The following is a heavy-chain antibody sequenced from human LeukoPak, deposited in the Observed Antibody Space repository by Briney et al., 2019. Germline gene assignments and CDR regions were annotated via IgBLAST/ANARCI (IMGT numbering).Heavy chain of an antibody. CDR3: AKSDCTSSSCYTIDY. D-gene: IGHD2-2*02. Sequence: PGRSLRLSCAASGFTFSSYGMHWVRQAPGKGLEWVAFIRYDGSNKYYADSVKGRFTISRDNSKNTLYLQMNSLRAEDTAVYYCAKSDCTSSSCYTIDYWGQGTLVTVSS. CDR2: IRYDGSNK. CDR1: GFTFSSYG. J-gene: IGHJ4*02. V-gene: IGHV3-30*02.